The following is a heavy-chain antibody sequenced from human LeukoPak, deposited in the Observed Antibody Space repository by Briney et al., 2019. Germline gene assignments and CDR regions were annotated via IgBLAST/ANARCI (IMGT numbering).Heavy chain of an antibody. V-gene: IGHV3-23*01. CDR3: AKAPSSGWSYYFDY. J-gene: IGHJ4*02. CDR2: ISGSGGST. CDR1: GLTFSSYA. D-gene: IGHD6-19*01. Sequence: GGSLRLSCAASGLTFSSYAMSWVRQAPGKGLEWVSAISGSGGSTYYADSVKGRFTISRDNSKNTLYLQMNSLRAEDTAVYYCAKAPSSGWSYYFDYWGQGTLVTVSS.